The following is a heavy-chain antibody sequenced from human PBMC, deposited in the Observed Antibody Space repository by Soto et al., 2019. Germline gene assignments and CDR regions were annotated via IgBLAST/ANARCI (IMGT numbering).Heavy chain of an antibody. V-gene: IGHV1-69*13. CDR1: GGTFSSYA. J-gene: IGHJ4*02. CDR3: ARNNYYDSSGYYYFDY. CDR2: IIPIFGTT. D-gene: IGHD3-22*01. Sequence: SVKVSCKASGGTFSSYAISWVRQAPGQGLEWMGGIIPIFGTTKHAQKFQGRVTSTADESTSTVYMELSKLTSEDTALYYCARNNYYDSSGYYYFDYWGQGAPVTVSS.